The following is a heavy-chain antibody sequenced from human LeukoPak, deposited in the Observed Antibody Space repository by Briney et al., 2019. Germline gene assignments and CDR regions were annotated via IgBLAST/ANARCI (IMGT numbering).Heavy chain of an antibody. CDR1: GFTFGSYW. CDR3: ARRDFWSGYGDYYYMDV. D-gene: IGHD3-3*01. CDR2: IKQDGSEK. V-gene: IGHV3-7*01. Sequence: GGSLRLSCAASGFTFGSYWMSWVRQAPGKGLEWVANIKQDGSEKYYVDSVKGRFTISRDNAKNSLYLQMNSLRAEDTAVYYCARRDFWSGYGDYYYMDVWGRGTTVTVSS. J-gene: IGHJ6*03.